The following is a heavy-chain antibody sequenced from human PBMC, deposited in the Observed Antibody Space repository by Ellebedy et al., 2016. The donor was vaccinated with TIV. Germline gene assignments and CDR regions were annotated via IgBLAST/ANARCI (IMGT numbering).Heavy chain of an antibody. V-gene: IGHV3-11*01. CDR2: LSSSARNK. CDR1: GFTFSDYY. J-gene: IGHJ1*01. Sequence: GESLKISCAASGFTFSDYYMSWIRQSPGKGLEWVSYLSSSARNKYYADSVKGRFTISRDNAKNSLYLQMNSLRAEDTALYYCAKEMGATIFGVVIQAFQHWGQGTLVTVSS. D-gene: IGHD3-3*01. CDR3: AKEMGATIFGVVIQAFQH.